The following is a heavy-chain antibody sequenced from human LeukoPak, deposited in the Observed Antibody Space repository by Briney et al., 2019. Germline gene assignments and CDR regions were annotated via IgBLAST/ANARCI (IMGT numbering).Heavy chain of an antibody. J-gene: IGHJ6*02. D-gene: IGHD6-19*01. Sequence: GGSLRLSCAASGFTFSSYDMQWVRQVIGKGLEWVSAIGVAGDTHYSGSVKGRFTISRENAKNSLYLQMNSLRAGDTAVYYCARDPSGRGMDVWGQGTTVTVSS. CDR1: GFTFSSYD. CDR2: IGVAGDT. CDR3: ARDPSGRGMDV. V-gene: IGHV3-13*01.